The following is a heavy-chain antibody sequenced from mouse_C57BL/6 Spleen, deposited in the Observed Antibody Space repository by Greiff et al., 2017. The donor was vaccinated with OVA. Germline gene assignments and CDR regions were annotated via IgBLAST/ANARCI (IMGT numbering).Heavy chain of an antibody. J-gene: IGHJ1*03. CDR2: IYPGSGST. V-gene: IGHV1-55*01. Sequence: QVQLQQPGAELVKPGASVKMSCKASGYTFTSYWITWVKQRPGQGLEWIGDIYPGSGSTNYNEKFKSKATLTVDTSSSTAYMQLSSLTSEDSAVYYCAREDYYYELGYFDVWGTGTTVTVSS. CDR1: GYTFTSYW. D-gene: IGHD1-1*01. CDR3: AREDYYYELGYFDV.